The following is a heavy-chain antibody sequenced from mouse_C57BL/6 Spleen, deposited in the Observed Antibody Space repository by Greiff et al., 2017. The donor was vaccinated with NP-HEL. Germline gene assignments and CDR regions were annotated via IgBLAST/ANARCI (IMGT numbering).Heavy chain of an antibody. CDR3: ARGDYYGSSRYYAMDY. CDR1: GYSFTDYN. D-gene: IGHD1-1*01. Sequence: EVQLQQSGPELVKPGASVKISCKASGYSFTDYNMNWVKQSNGKSLEWIGVINPNYGTTSYNQKFKGKTTLTVDQSSSTAYMQLNNLTSEDSAVYYCARGDYYGSSRYYAMDYWGQGTSVTVSS. CDR2: INPNYGTT. V-gene: IGHV1-39*01. J-gene: IGHJ4*01.